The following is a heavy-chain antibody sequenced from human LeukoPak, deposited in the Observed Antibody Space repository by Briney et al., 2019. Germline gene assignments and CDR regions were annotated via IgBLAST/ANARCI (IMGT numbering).Heavy chain of an antibody. CDR1: GGSISSYY. V-gene: IGHV4-59*01. Sequence: PSETLSLTCTVSGGSISSYYWSWIRQPPGKGLEWIGYIYYSGSTNYNPSLKSRVTISVDTSKKQFSLRLTSVTTADTAVYFCARTGDYSRSTGGWFDPWGQGTLVTVSS. D-gene: IGHD4-11*01. CDR3: ARTGDYSRSTGGWFDP. CDR2: IYYSGST. J-gene: IGHJ5*02.